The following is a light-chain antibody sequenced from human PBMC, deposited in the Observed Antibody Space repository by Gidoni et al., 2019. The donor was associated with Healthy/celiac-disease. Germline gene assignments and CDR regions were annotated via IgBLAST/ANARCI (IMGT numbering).Light chain of an antibody. CDR2: AAS. CDR3: QQSYSTPQT. Sequence: DFQLTQSPSSLSASVGDRVTITCRASQSISSYLNWYQQKPGKAPKLLIYAASSLQSGVPSRFSGGGSGTDFTLTISSLQPEDFATYYCQQSYSTPQTFGGGTKVEIK. CDR1: QSISSY. J-gene: IGKJ4*01. V-gene: IGKV1-39*01.